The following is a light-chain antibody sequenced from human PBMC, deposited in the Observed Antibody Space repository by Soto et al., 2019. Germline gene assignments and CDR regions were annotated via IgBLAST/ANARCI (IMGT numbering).Light chain of an antibody. Sequence: EIVLTQSPATLSVSPGVRATLSCRASQSVDSYLAWYQQKVGQAPRLLIYDASNRATGIPARFSGSGSGTDFTLTISRLEPEDFAVYYCQHRSNWPPTFGQGTKVDIK. J-gene: IGKJ1*01. CDR3: QHRSNWPPT. CDR2: DAS. V-gene: IGKV3-11*01. CDR1: QSVDSY.